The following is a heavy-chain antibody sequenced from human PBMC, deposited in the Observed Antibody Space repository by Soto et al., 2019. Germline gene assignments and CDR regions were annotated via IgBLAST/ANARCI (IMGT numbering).Heavy chain of an antibody. D-gene: IGHD6-13*01. V-gene: IGHV4-30-2*05. CDR3: ARERPDGSRLDP. Sequence: PSETLSFTCAVSGGSISSGGYSWSWIRQPPGKGLEWIGYIYHSGSTYYNPSLKSRVTISVDTSKNQFSLKLSSVTAADTAVYYCARERPDGSRLDPWGQGTLVTVSS. CDR2: IYHSGST. CDR1: GGSISSGGYS. J-gene: IGHJ5*02.